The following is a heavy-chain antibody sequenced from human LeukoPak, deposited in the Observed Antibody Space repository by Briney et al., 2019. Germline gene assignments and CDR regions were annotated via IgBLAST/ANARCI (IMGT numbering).Heavy chain of an antibody. J-gene: IGHJ4*02. V-gene: IGHV3-53*01. CDR3: ARDPAAGRLRD. Sequence: GGSLRLSCVVSAFTVGGTFLSWVRQAPGKGLEWVCIIHSDGTTDYADSVKGRFTISRDSSQSMLYLQMNSLRDEDTAVYYCARDPAAGRLRDWGQGTLVTASS. D-gene: IGHD1-14*01. CDR2: IHSDGTT. CDR1: AFTVGGTF.